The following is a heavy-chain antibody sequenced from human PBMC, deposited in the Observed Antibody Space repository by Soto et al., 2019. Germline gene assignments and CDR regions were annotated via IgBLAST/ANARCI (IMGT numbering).Heavy chain of an antibody. Sequence: HPGGSLRLSCAASGFTVSSTYMSWVRQAPGKGLEWVSGISSGGSTYYADSVKGRFTISRDNSKNTLYLQMNSLRAEDTAVYYCAKDLTGDYPLFDYWGQGALVTVSS. CDR2: ISSGGST. CDR1: GFTVSSTY. D-gene: IGHD4-17*01. CDR3: AKDLTGDYPLFDY. V-gene: IGHV3-53*01. J-gene: IGHJ4*02.